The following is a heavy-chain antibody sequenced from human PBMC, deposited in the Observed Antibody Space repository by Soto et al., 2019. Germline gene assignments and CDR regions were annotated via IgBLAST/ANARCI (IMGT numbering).Heavy chain of an antibody. D-gene: IGHD6-13*01. J-gene: IGHJ6*02. CDR3: ARDRIAAAGNIAYYYYGMDV. Sequence: SETLSLTCTVSGGSISNFYWSWIRQPPGKGLEWIGYVYYTGSTSYNPSLKRRVTVSADSSKGQFSLKLSSVTAADTAVYYCARDRIAAAGNIAYYYYGMDVWGQGTTVTVSS. CDR1: GGSISNFY. V-gene: IGHV4-59*12. CDR2: VYYTGST.